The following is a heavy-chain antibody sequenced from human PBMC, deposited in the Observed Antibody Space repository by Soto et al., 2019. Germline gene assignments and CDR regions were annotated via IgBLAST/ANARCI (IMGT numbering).Heavy chain of an antibody. D-gene: IGHD6-13*01. Sequence: XGSLRLSCAASGFTFSGSAMHWVRQASGKGLEWVGRIRSKANSYATAYAASVKGRFTISRDDSKNTAYLQMNSLKTEDTAVYYCTSRTSSSWYWEDYWGQGTLVTVSS. CDR3: TSRTSSSWYWEDY. V-gene: IGHV3-73*01. CDR2: IRSKANSYAT. J-gene: IGHJ4*02. CDR1: GFTFSGSA.